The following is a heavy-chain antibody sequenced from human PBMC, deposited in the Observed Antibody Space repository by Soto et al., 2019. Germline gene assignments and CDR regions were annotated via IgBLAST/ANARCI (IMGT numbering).Heavy chain of an antibody. Sequence: SETLSLTCTVSGGSISSDSYYWGWIRQSPEKGLEWIASISYSGSTYYNPTLKSRLIISVDPSNKHFSLTLASVTAADTAVYYCARALLSTGWPDSWGQATLVTVS. D-gene: IGHD6-19*01. CDR1: GGSISSDSYY. CDR2: ISYSGST. J-gene: IGHJ4*02. CDR3: ARALLSTGWPDS. V-gene: IGHV4-39*02.